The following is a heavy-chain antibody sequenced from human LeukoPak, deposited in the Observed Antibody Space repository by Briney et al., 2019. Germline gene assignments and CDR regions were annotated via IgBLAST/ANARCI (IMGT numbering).Heavy chain of an antibody. CDR2: ISSSSSYI. V-gene: IGHV3-21*01. J-gene: IGHJ4*02. Sequence: PGGSLRLSCAASGFTFSSYSMNWVRQAPGKGLEWVSSISSSSSYIYYADSVKGRFTISRDNAKNSLYLQMNSLRAEDTAVYYCARYRRDGYNSQPRYFDYWGQGTLVTVSS. D-gene: IGHD5-24*01. CDR3: ARYRRDGYNSQPRYFDY. CDR1: GFTFSSYS.